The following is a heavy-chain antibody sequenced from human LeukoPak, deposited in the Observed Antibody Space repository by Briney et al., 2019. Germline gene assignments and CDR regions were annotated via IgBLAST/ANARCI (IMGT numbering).Heavy chain of an antibody. Sequence: DPSETLSLTCTVSGGSISSGDYFWSWIRQPPGKGLEWIGYIHYDGSTYYNPSLKSRVTISVDTSKNQFSLKLSSVTAADTAVYYCARGGEMVRPHWFDPWGQGTLVTVSS. CDR2: IHYDGST. V-gene: IGHV4-30-4*01. J-gene: IGHJ5*02. CDR1: GGSISSGDYF. CDR3: ARGGEMVRPHWFDP. D-gene: IGHD3-10*01.